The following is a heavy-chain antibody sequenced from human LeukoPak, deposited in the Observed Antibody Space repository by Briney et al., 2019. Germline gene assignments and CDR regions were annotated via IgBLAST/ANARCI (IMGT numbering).Heavy chain of an antibody. J-gene: IGHJ4*02. CDR1: GFAFSNYA. Sequence: GSLRVSCSASGFAFSNYAMNWVRQAPGKGLEWIGEINHSGSTNYNPSLKSRVTISVDTSKNQFSLKLSSVTAADTAVYYCARYYYDSSGYYLDYWGQGTLVTVSS. CDR2: INHSGST. V-gene: IGHV4-34*01. D-gene: IGHD3-22*01. CDR3: ARYYYDSSGYYLDY.